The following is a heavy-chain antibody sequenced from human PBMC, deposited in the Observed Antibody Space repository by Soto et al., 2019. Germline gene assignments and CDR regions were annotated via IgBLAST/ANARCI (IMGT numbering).Heavy chain of an antibody. CDR3: ARDIVVVVAATGDYYYYGMDV. J-gene: IGHJ6*02. V-gene: IGHV1-69*13. CDR2: IIPIFGTA. Sequence: SVKVSCKASGGTFSSYAISWVRQAPGQGLEWMGGIIPIFGTANYAQKFQGRVTITADESTSTAYMELSSLRSEDTAVYYCARDIVVVVAATGDYYYYGMDVWGQGTAVTVSS. D-gene: IGHD2-15*01. CDR1: GGTFSSYA.